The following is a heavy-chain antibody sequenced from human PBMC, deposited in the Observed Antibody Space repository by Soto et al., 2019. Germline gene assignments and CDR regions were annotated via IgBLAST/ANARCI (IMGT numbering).Heavy chain of an antibody. CDR1: GFTFSSYS. CDR3: AKWGGSVITMVRGVHRRPFDF. D-gene: IGHD3-10*01. V-gene: IGHV3-23*01. Sequence: EVQLLESGGGLVQPGGSLRLSCAASGFTFSSYSMNWVRQAPGKGLEWVSAISGSGGSTYYADSVKGRFTISRDNSKNSRDMPKNSLRAEETAVYYCAKWGGSVITMVRGVHRRPFDFWGQGTLVTVSS. CDR2: ISGSGGST. J-gene: IGHJ4*02.